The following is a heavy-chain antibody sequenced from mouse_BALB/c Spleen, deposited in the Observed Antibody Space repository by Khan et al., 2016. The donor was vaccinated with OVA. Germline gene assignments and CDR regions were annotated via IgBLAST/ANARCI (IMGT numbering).Heavy chain of an antibody. V-gene: IGHV3-2*02. CDR2: ISYSGST. Sequence: EVQLQESGPGLVKPSQSLSLTCTVTDYSITSDYAWNWIRQFPGNKLAWMGNISYSGSTSYHPTLKSRISIPRDPSKNPFFLQLNSVTTEDTATYYCARSIMANWGQGTTLTVSS. CDR1: DYSITSDYA. J-gene: IGHJ2*01. CDR3: ARSIMAN.